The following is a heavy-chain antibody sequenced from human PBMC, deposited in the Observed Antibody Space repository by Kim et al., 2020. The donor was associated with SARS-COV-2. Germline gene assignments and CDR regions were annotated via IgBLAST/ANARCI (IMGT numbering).Heavy chain of an antibody. CDR1: GYTFTSYA. Sequence: ASVKVSCKASGYTFTSYAMNWVRQAPGQGLEWMGWINTNTGNPTYAQGFTGRFVFSLDTSVSTAYLQISSLKAEDTAVYYCARVRYYGSGTSPDPYYYYGMDVWGQGTTVTLSS. V-gene: IGHV7-4-1*02. D-gene: IGHD3-10*01. CDR2: INTNTGNP. J-gene: IGHJ6*02. CDR3: ARVRYYGSGTSPDPYYYYGMDV.